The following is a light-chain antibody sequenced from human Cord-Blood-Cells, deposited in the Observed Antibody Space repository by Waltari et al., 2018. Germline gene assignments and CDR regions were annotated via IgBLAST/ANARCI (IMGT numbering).Light chain of an antibody. Sequence: QSALTQPASVSGSPGQSITISCTGTSNDVGSYTLVSWYQPHPGKAPKLMIYEGSKRPSGFSNRFSGSKSGNTASLTISGLQAEDEADYYCCSYAGSSTSLYVFGTGTKVTVL. CDR2: EGS. CDR1: SNDVGSYTL. V-gene: IGLV2-23*01. CDR3: CSYAGSSTSLYV. J-gene: IGLJ1*01.